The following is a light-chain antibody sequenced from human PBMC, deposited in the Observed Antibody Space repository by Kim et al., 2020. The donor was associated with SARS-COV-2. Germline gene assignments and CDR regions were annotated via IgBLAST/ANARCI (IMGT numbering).Light chain of an antibody. J-gene: IGLJ1*01. V-gene: IGLV2-14*03. CDR1: SSDVGGYNY. CDR2: DVS. Sequence: LTQPASVSGSPGQSITISCTGTSSDVGGYNYVSWYQQHPGKAPKLMIYDVSNRPSGVSNRFSGSKSGNTASLTISGLQAEDEADYYCSSYTSSSTLVFGTGTKVTVL. CDR3: SSYTSSSTLV.